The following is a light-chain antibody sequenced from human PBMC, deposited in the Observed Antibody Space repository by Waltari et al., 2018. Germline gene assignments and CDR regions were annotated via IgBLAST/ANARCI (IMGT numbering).Light chain of an antibody. CDR3: QQYDGEVVT. CDR1: QSVTSIS. CDR2: GTS. J-gene: IGKJ4*01. Sequence: EILLPQSLGTLSLSHEERDTLSCRASQSVTSISLTWYQQKLGQAPRLLIYGTSSRATGIPDRFSGSGSGTDFTLTISRLEPEDFAVYYCQQYDGEVVTFGGGTKVEI. V-gene: IGKV3-20*01.